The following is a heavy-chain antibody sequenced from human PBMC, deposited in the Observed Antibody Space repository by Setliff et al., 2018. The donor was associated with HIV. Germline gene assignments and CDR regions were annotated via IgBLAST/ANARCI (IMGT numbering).Heavy chain of an antibody. Sequence: ASVKVSCKAFGYSFTTYGISWVRQAPGQGLEWMGWISPYNDDTNYAQKFQGRVTMTKDTSTSTAYMEVRSLRSDDTAVYYCARWAAGGTGWFDPWGQGTPVTVSS. V-gene: IGHV1-18*01. J-gene: IGHJ5*02. CDR3: ARWAAGGTGWFDP. CDR2: ISPYNDDT. CDR1: GYSFTTYG. D-gene: IGHD6-13*01.